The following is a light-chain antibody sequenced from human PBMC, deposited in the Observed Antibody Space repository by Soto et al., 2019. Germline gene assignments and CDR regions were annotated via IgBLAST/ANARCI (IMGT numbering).Light chain of an antibody. Sequence: DIQMTQSPSSVSASVGDRVTISCRASQDINNYLVWYQQQPGKAPKVLIYSSSFLHSGAPSRFSGSGSGTDFTLTIDRLQPEDFTTYYCQQASNFPYNFGQGTKLEMK. CDR3: QQASNFPYN. CDR2: SSS. V-gene: IGKV1-12*01. J-gene: IGKJ2*01. CDR1: QDINNY.